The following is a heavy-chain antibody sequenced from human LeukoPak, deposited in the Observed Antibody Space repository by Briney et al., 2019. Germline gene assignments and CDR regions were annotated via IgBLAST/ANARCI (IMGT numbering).Heavy chain of an antibody. Sequence: ASVKVSCKASGYTFSNYDINWVRQALGQGLEWMGWMNPNSGRRVYAQKFQGRVTMTRNSSINTAYMELTSLRSDDTAVYYCARGLRSDYWGQGTLVTVSS. CDR2: MNPNSGRR. V-gene: IGHV1-8*01. D-gene: IGHD3-16*02. CDR1: GYTFSNYD. J-gene: IGHJ4*02. CDR3: ARGLRSDY.